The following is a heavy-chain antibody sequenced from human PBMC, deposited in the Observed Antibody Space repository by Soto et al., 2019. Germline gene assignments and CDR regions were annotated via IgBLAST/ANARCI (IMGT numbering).Heavy chain of an antibody. Sequence: GASVKVSCKASGYTFTTYHMHWVRQAPGQGLEWMGIINPSDNSATYAQKFQGRVTMTRDTSTSTVYMELSSLRSEDTAVYYCARDGGTYGDLDYWGQGTLLTVSS. CDR3: ARDGGTYGDLDY. J-gene: IGHJ4*02. D-gene: IGHD4-17*01. CDR1: GYTFTTYH. CDR2: INPSDNSA. V-gene: IGHV1-46*01.